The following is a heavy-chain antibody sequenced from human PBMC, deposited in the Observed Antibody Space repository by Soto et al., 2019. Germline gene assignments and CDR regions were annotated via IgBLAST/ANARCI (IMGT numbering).Heavy chain of an antibody. Sequence: PGGSLRLSCAASGFTFSSHSMNWVRQAPGKGLEWVSSISSSSSYIYYADSVKGRFTISRDNAKNSLYLQMNSLRAEDTAVYYCARDARYSYADDYWGQGTLVTVSS. D-gene: IGHD5-18*01. CDR3: ARDARYSYADDY. CDR1: GFTFSSHS. J-gene: IGHJ4*02. V-gene: IGHV3-21*01. CDR2: ISSSSSYI.